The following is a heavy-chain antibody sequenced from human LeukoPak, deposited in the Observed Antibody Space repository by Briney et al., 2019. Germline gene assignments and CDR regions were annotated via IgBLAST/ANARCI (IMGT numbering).Heavy chain of an antibody. V-gene: IGHV3-23*01. Sequence: GGSLRLSCAASGFTFSSYAMSWVRQAPGKGLEWVSAISGSGGSTYYADSVKGRFTFSRDNSKNTLFLQMNSLRADDTAVYYCAKQRVGYCISVSCGFDYWGQGTLVTVSS. CDR2: ISGSGGST. J-gene: IGHJ4*02. D-gene: IGHD2-15*01. CDR3: AKQRVGYCISVSCGFDY. CDR1: GFTFSSYA.